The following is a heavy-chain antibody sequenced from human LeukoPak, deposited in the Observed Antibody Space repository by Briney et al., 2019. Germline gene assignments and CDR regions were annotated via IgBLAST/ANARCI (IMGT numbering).Heavy chain of an antibody. Sequence: PSETLSLTCAVSGYSISSGYYWGWIRQPPGKGLEWIGSIYHSGSTYYNPSLKSRVTISVGTSKNQFSLKLSSVTAADTAVYYCASQDGYNYDDWFDPWGQGTLVTVSS. V-gene: IGHV4-38-2*01. CDR3: ASQDGYNYDDWFDP. J-gene: IGHJ5*02. D-gene: IGHD5-24*01. CDR2: IYHSGST. CDR1: GYSISSGYY.